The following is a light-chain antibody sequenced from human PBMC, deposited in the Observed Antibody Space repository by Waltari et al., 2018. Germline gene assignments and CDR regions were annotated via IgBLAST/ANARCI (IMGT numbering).Light chain of an antibody. V-gene: IGKV4-1*01. CDR1: QSVLYSSNNKNY. CDR3: HQSGGSGRA. CDR2: GAA. Sequence: DIVMTQSPDSLAVSLGERATINCKSSQSVLYSSNNKNYLAWYQQKPGQPPKLLIYGAATRESGVPDRFSGSGSGTDFTLTISRLEPEDVAVYYCHQSGGSGRAFGGGTKVEIK. J-gene: IGKJ4*01.